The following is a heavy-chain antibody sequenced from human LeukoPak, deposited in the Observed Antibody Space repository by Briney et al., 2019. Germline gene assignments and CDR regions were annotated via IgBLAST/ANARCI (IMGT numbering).Heavy chain of an antibody. Sequence: GWSLRLSCAASGFTVSSNYMSWVRQAPGKGLEWVSVIYSGGSTYYADSVKGRFAISRDNSKNTLYLQMNSLRAEDTAVYYCARDLFSFGSSDSYYYYGMDVWGQGTTVTVSS. CDR1: GFTVSSNY. V-gene: IGHV3-66*01. CDR2: IYSGGST. D-gene: IGHD6-13*01. J-gene: IGHJ6*02. CDR3: ARDLFSFGSSDSYYYYGMDV.